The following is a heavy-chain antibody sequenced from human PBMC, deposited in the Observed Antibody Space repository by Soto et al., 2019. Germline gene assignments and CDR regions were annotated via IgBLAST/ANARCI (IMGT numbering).Heavy chain of an antibody. J-gene: IGHJ5*02. V-gene: IGHV4-4*02. CDR3: ASRYYDYVWGSYPYPFDP. CDR1: GGSISSSNW. Sequence: SETLSLTCAVSGGSISSSNWWSWVRQPPGKGLEWIGKIYHSGSTNYNPSPKSRVTISVDKSKNQFSLKLSSVTAADTAAYYCASRYYDYVWGSYPYPFDPWGQGTLVTVSS. CDR2: IYHSGST. D-gene: IGHD3-16*02.